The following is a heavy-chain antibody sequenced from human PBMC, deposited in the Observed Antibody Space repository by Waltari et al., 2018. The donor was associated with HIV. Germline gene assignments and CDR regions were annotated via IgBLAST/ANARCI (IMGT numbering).Heavy chain of an antibody. J-gene: IGHJ4*02. CDR1: GFPFSSHA. V-gene: IGHV3-23*04. CDR2: ISGSGGSA. Sequence: EVQLVESGGGLVQPGGSLSLSCAASGFPFSSHAMSWVPQAPGKGVGWVSAISGSGGSAYYADSVKGRFTISRDNSKNTLYLQMNSLRAEDTAVYYCAKDGYCSGGSCHWGQGTLVTVSS. CDR3: AKDGYCSGGSCH. D-gene: IGHD2-15*01.